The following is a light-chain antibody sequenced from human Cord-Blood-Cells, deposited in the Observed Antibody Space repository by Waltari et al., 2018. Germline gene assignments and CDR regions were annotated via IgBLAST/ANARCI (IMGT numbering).Light chain of an antibody. J-gene: IGLJ3*02. CDR3: QSADSSGTYWV. CDR1: ALPKQY. CDR2: KAS. V-gene: IGLV3-25*03. Sequence: SYELTQPPSVSVSPGQTARITCSGDALPKQYAHWYQQKPGQAPVLVIYKASERPSGIPRRCSGASAGTTVTLTISGVQAEDDADYYCQSADSSGTYWVFGGGTKLTVL.